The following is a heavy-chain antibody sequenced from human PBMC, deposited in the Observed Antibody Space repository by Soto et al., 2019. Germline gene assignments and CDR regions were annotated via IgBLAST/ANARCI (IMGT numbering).Heavy chain of an antibody. J-gene: IGHJ4*02. CDR3: ARLPKGSVVTG. D-gene: IGHD2-21*02. Sequence: VQLMESGGGLVYPGASLRLSCETSGFSFRDHSMNWVRQAPGKGLQCVSYISSTGDDIHYADPVKGRFTVARDNAKNALFLQMTSLGDDDSAIYYCARLPKGSVVTGWGQGTLVTVSS. CDR2: ISSTGDDI. V-gene: IGHV3-48*02. CDR1: GFSFRDHS.